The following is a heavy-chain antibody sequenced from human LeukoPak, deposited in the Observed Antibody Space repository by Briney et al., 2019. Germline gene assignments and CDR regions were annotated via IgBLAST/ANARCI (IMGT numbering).Heavy chain of an antibody. CDR1: GFTVSSNY. Sequence: GGSLRLSCAASGFTVSSNYMSWVRQAPGKGLEWVSVIYSGGSTYYADSVKGRLTISRDNSKNTLYLQMNSLKAEDTAVYYCAKGGVWFGNSDPWGQGTLVTVSS. CDR2: IYSGGST. D-gene: IGHD3-10*01. V-gene: IGHV3-53*05. CDR3: AKGGVWFGNSDP. J-gene: IGHJ5*02.